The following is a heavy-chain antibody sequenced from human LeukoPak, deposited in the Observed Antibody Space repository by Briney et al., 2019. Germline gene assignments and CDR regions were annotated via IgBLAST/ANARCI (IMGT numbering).Heavy chain of an antibody. J-gene: IGHJ4*02. CDR2: IGTTSGAI. Sequence: GGSLRLSCAASGFTFNAFGMNWVRQAPGKGLEWVSYIGTTSGAIYYADSVKGRFTISRDNSKNTLYLQMNSLRAEDTAVYYCASSKYYYGSGSYPDYWGQGTLVTVSS. V-gene: IGHV3-48*01. CDR1: GFTFNAFG. D-gene: IGHD3-10*01. CDR3: ASSKYYYGSGSYPDY.